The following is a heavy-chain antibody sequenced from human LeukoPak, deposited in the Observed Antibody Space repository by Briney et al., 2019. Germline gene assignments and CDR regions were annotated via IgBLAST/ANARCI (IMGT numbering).Heavy chain of an antibody. Sequence: SETLSLTCVVSGGSMRSYYWNWIRQPPGKGLEWIGYIYYSGSINYNPSLKSRVTMSIDTSTNQFSLKLSSVTAADTAVYYCVREDGWLDPWGQGTLVTVFS. J-gene: IGHJ5*02. CDR2: IYYSGSI. CDR3: VREDGWLDP. CDR1: GGSMRSYY. V-gene: IGHV4-59*01.